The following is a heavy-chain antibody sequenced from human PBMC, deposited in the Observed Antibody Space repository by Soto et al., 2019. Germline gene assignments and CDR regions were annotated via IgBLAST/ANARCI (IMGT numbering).Heavy chain of an antibody. Sequence: EVQVLESGGGLVQPGGSLRLSCEGSGFTVSSHAMTGIRQAPGKGPEWVSTVTADGGTYYADSVKGRFAMSRDTSENTLYLHMNSLGAEDTAAYYCAPHVSCSGGSCQYDAFAIRGQGTMVTVSS. CDR3: APHVSCSGGSCQYDAFAI. J-gene: IGHJ3*02. D-gene: IGHD2-15*01. V-gene: IGHV3-23*01. CDR1: GFTVSSHA. CDR2: VTADGGT.